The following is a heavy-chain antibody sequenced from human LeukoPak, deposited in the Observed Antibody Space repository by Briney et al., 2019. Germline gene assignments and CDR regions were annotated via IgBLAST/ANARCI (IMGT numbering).Heavy chain of an antibody. CDR3: ASNYDSSNYYGFDY. V-gene: IGHV3-21*01. CDR1: GFTFSSYS. CDR2: ISSSSSYI. D-gene: IGHD3-22*01. Sequence: GGSLRLSCAASGFTFSSYSMNWVRQAPGKGLEWVSSISSSSSYIYYADSVKGRFTISRDNAKNSPYLQMNSLRAEDTAVYYCASNYDSSNYYGFDYWGQGTLVTVSS. J-gene: IGHJ4*02.